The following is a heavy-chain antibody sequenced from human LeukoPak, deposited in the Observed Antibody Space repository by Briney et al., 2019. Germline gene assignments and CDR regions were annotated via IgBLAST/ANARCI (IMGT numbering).Heavy chain of an antibody. CDR1: GFTFSTYS. CDR2: ISISSSTI. D-gene: IGHD2-21*01. CDR3: ARDHHYSFDY. Sequence: GGSLRLSCAASGFTFSTYSMNWVRQAPGKGLEWISYISISSSTISYADSVKGRFTISSDIAKNSPYLQMNSLRAEDTAVYYCARDHHYSFDYWGQGTLVTVSS. J-gene: IGHJ4*02. V-gene: IGHV3-48*01.